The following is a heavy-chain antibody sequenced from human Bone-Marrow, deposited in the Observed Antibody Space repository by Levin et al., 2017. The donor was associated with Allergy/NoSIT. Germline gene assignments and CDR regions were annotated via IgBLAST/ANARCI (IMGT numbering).Heavy chain of an antibody. V-gene: IGHV2-70*01. D-gene: IGHD2-15*01. Sequence: GSGPTLVKPTQTLTLTCTFSGFSLSTNGMRVSWIRQPPGKALEWLGFIDWDDDKYYSTSLKTRLTISKGTSKNQVVLTMTNMDPVDTATYYCARISFGWSPDYWGQGTLVTVSS. CDR3: ARISFGWSPDY. CDR2: IDWDDDK. J-gene: IGHJ4*02. CDR1: GFSLSTNGMR.